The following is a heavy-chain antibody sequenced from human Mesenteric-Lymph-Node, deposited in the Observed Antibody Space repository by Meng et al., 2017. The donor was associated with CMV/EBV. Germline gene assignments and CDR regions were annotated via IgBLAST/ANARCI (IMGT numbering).Heavy chain of an antibody. CDR2: VSHGGSA. CDR1: GGSMTRGDW. J-gene: IGHJ4*02. CDR3: ARSSSSDLFDC. V-gene: IGHV4-4*02. Sequence: LTCTVSGGSMTRGDWWTWVRQPPGKGLEWIGEVSHGGSANYSPSLKSRVTISVDKSKNQFSLKLNSVTAADTAIYYCARSSSSDLFDCWGQGALVTVSS.